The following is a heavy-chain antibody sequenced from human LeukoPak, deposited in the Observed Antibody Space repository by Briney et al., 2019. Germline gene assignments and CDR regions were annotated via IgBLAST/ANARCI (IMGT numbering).Heavy chain of an antibody. D-gene: IGHD3-16*02. CDR2: ISAYNGNT. J-gene: IGHJ5*02. CDR3: ARARVIMITFGGVIVNWFDP. V-gene: IGHV1-18*01. Sequence: ASVKVSFKASGYTFTIYGISWVRQAPGQGLEWMGWISAYNGNTNYAQKLQGRVTMTTDTSTSTAYMELRSLRSDDTAVYYCARARVIMITFGGVIVNWFDPWGQGTLVTVSS. CDR1: GYTFTIYG.